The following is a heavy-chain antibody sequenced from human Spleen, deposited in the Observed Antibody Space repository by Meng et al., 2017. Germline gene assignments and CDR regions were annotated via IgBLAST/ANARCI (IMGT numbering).Heavy chain of an antibody. CDR1: GDTFTCFG. J-gene: IGHJ5*02. CDR2: CSGYNGKT. CDR3: ERDLTVYGFGNSARFDH. D-gene: IGHD3-10*01. Sequence: AQVGGSWKPSGDTFTCFGSSRVRQAPGQEPGWKGWCSGYNGKTNAAHKLRGIVTMTTDTSTSTDYMELRRMKTVDTAVYYCERDLTVYGFGNSARFDHWGQGTLVTVSS. V-gene: IGHV1-18*01.